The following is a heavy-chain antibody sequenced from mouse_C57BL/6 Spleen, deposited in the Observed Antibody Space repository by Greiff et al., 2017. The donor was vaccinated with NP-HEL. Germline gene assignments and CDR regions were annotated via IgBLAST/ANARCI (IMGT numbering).Heavy chain of an antibody. CDR1: GYTFTSYG. J-gene: IGHJ2*01. Sequence: QVQLKESGAELARPGASVKLSCKASGYTFTSYGISWVKQRPGQGLEWIGEIYPRGGNTYYNEKFKGKATLTADKSSSTAYMKLRSLTSEDSSVDFCGYLEEYFDYWGQGTTLTVSS. CDR3: GYLEEYFDY. V-gene: IGHV1-81*01. CDR2: IYPRGGNT.